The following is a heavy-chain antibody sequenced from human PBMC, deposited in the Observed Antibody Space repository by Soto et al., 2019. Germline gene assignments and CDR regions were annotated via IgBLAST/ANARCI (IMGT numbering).Heavy chain of an antibody. CDR3: AHAGDYDLVTFDH. CDR1: GFSLSSYGMG. D-gene: IGHD2-21*02. V-gene: IGHV2-5*02. J-gene: IGHJ4*02. CDR2: IYWDDDK. Sequence: QITLKESGPTLVRPAQTLTLTCGFSGFSLSSYGMGVAWIRQPPGKALEWLALIYWDDDKRYSPSLKDRLAISKDTSSNQVGLTNTNMEPGDTAPYFCAHAGDYDLVTFDHWGPGTLVTVSS.